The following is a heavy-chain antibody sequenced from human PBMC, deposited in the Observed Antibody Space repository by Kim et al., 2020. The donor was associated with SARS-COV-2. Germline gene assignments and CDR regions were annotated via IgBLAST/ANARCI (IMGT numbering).Heavy chain of an antibody. V-gene: IGHV3-30*02. CDR3: AKDRLLRVDAPKYYYYGMDV. Sequence: RFTISRDNSKNTLYLQMNSLRAEDTAVYYCAKDRLLRVDAPKYYYYGMDVWGQGTTVTVSS. J-gene: IGHJ6*02. D-gene: IGHD3-22*01.